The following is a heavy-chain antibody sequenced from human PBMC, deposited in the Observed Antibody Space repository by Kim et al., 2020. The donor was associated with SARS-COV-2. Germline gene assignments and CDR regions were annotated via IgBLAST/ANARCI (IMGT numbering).Heavy chain of an antibody. J-gene: IGHJ3*02. CDR2: ISDDGGDK. CDR1: GFTFGSYA. V-gene: IGHV3-30*04. D-gene: IGHD6-19*01. CDR3: AREGAQAAGIAFDI. Sequence: GGSLRLSCAASGFTFGSYAMHWVRQAPGKGLDWVAFISDDGGDKYYADSVKGRFTISRDNSKNTLYLEMNSLRAEDTAVYYCAREGAQAAGIAFDIWGQGTMVTVSS.